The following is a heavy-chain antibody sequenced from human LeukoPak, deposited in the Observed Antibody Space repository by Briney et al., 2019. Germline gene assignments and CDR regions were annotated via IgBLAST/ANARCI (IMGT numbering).Heavy chain of an antibody. CDR2: ISGSGGST. Sequence: GGSLRLSCAASGFTFSSYAMSWVRQAPGKGLEWVSAISGSGGSTYYADSVKGRFTISRDNSKNTLYLQMNSLKTEDTAVYYCTTDLYSSSWAFDYWGQGTLVTVSS. V-gene: IGHV3-23*01. CDR1: GFTFSSYA. D-gene: IGHD6-13*01. CDR3: TTDLYSSSWAFDY. J-gene: IGHJ4*02.